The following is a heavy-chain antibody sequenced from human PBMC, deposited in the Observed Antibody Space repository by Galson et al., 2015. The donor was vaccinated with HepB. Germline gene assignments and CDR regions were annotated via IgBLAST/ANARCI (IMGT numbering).Heavy chain of an antibody. CDR3: IRGPFDI. CDR1: GFTFNIYW. CDR2: INSDGSST. J-gene: IGHJ3*02. V-gene: IGHV3-74*01. Sequence: SLRLSCAASGFTFNIYWMHWVRQAPGKGLVWVSHINSDGSSTTYADSVKGRFTISRDNAKSTLYLQMNSLRAEDTAVYYCIRGPFDIWGQGTTVTVSS.